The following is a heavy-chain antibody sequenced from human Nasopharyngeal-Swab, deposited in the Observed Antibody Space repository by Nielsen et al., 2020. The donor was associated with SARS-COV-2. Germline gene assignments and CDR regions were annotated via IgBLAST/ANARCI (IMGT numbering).Heavy chain of an antibody. CDR2: INHSGST. V-gene: IGHV4-34*01. J-gene: IGHJ6*03. CDR3: ARVLRGVVARPLGFGYYYYYYMDV. Sequence: RQAPGKGLEWIGEINHSGSTNYNPSLKSRVTISVDTSKNQFSLKLSSVTAADTAVYYCARVLRGVVARPLGFGYYYYYYMDVWGKGTTVTVSS. D-gene: IGHD6-6*01.